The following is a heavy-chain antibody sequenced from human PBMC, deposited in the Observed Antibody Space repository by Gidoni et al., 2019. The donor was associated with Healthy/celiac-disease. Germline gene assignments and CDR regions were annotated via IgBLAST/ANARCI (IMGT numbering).Heavy chain of an antibody. CDR1: GFPFGSHS. V-gene: IGHV3-21*01. D-gene: IGHD3-22*01. CDR3: ARDLSYYDSPYPFDY. CDR2: ISSSSSYK. Sequence: EVLLVESGGGLVKPGGSLSLSCAASGFPFGSHSRTWCRQAPGKGLECVSSISSSSSYKYYADSVKGRFTISRDNAKNSLYLQMNSLRAEDTAVYYCARDLSYYDSPYPFDYWGQGTLVTVSS. J-gene: IGHJ4*02.